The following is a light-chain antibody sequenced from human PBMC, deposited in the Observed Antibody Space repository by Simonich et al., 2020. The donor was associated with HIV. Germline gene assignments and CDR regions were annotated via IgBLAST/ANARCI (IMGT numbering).Light chain of an antibody. CDR1: QSVSSN. J-gene: IGKJ1*01. Sequence: IVMTQSPATLSVSPGERVTPSCRASQSVSSNLAWYQKKPGQAPRLLLYGASTRATGIPARFSGSGSGTEFTLTISSLQSEDFAVYYCQQYNNWPPERTFGQGTKVEIK. V-gene: IGKV3-15*01. CDR2: GAS. CDR3: QQYNNWPPERT.